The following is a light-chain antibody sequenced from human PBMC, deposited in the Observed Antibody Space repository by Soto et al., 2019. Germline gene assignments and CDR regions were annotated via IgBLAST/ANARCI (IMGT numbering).Light chain of an antibody. CDR3: QHRSDWPTT. V-gene: IGKV3D-20*02. Sequence: EIVFTQSPVTMSIPPGQRATIASRASQSVSSYYLAWYQQKPGQAPRLLIYAASSRATGIPDRFSGSGSGTDFTLTISSLQPEDFAIYYCQHRSDWPTTFGQGTRLEIK. CDR1: QSVSSYY. CDR2: AAS. J-gene: IGKJ5*01.